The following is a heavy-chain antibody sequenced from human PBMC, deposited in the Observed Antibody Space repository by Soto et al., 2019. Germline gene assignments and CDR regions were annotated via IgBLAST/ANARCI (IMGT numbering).Heavy chain of an antibody. V-gene: IGHV4-34*01. CDR3: ARATGYYYGSGSYGH. D-gene: IGHD3-10*01. Sequence: KTSETLSLTCAVYGGSFSGYYWSWIRQPPGKGLEWIGEINHSGSTNYNPSLKSRVTISVDTSKNQFSLKLSSVTAADTAVYYCARATGYYYGSGSYGHWGQGTLVTVS. CDR2: INHSGST. CDR1: GGSFSGYY. J-gene: IGHJ4*02.